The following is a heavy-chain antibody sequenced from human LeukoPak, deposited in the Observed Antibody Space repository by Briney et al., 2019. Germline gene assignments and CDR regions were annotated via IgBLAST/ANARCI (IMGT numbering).Heavy chain of an antibody. Sequence: SETLSLTCAVSGGSISRSNWWSWVRQPPGKGLEWIGEIYHSGSTNYNPSLKSRVTISVDKSKNQFSLKLSSVTAADTAVYYCAREGSRGYSIDPWGQGTLVTVSS. V-gene: IGHV4-4*02. D-gene: IGHD3-22*01. CDR1: GGSISRSNW. CDR3: AREGSRGYSIDP. CDR2: IYHSGST. J-gene: IGHJ5*02.